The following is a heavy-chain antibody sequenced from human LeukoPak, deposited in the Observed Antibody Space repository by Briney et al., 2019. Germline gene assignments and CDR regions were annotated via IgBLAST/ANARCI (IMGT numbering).Heavy chain of an antibody. D-gene: IGHD5-18*01. CDR2: ISGSGGST. Sequence: HPGGSLRLSCAASGFTFSSYAMSWVRQAPGKGLEWVSAISGSGGSTYYADSVKGRFTISRDNSKNTLYLQMNSLRAEDTAVYYCAKVGGYSYRTFYYFDYWGQGTLVTVSS. J-gene: IGHJ4*02. CDR1: GFTFSSYA. CDR3: AKVGGYSYRTFYYFDY. V-gene: IGHV3-23*01.